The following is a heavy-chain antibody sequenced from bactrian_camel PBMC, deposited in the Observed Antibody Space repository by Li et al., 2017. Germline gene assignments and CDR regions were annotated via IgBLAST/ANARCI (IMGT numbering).Heavy chain of an antibody. CDR1: GFTFSDHH. D-gene: IGHD7*01. V-gene: IGHV3S40*01. Sequence: DVQLVESGGGLVQPGGSLRVSCAASGFTFSDHHMSWARQAPGKGLEWVSSTYSGDGSTHYADSVKGRFTISRDNAKNTLYLQLNSLKTEDTAMYYCGRGYGGGFDRGQGTQVTVS. J-gene: IGHJ4*01. CDR2: TYSGDGST.